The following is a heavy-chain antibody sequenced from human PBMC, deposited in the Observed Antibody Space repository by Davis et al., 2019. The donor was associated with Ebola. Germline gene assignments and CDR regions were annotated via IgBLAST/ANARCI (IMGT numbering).Heavy chain of an antibody. Sequence: SVKVSCKASGGTFSSYTITWVRQAPGQGLEWMGWVIPVFGTTNYAQKFQGRVTITADESTSTVYMELSSLRSEDTAVYYCARDRYSDGSGYFFEQSHWGQGTLVTVSS. V-gene: IGHV1-69*13. CDR3: ARDRYSDGSGYFFEQSH. CDR1: GGTFSSYT. CDR2: VIPVFGTT. D-gene: IGHD3-22*01. J-gene: IGHJ4*02.